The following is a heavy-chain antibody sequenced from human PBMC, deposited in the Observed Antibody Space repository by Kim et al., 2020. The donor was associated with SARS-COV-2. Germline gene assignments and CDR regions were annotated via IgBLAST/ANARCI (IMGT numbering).Heavy chain of an antibody. CDR2: SYT. D-gene: IGHD6-19*01. V-gene: IGHV3-74*01. CDR3: VRSGGWPDY. Sequence: SYTYNADSVKGRFTMSRDNDTNTLYLQMHSLRVENTAVYYCVRSGGWPDYWGQGTLVTVSS. J-gene: IGHJ4*02.